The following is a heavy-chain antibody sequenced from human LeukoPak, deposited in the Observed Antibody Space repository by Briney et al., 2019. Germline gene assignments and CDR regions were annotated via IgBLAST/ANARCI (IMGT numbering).Heavy chain of an antibody. CDR3: ARPNYGDYIFGFDY. CDR2: IYYSGNT. D-gene: IGHD4-17*01. CDR1: GGSVSRSSYY. Sequence: SETLSLTCTVSGGSVSRSSYYWGWIRQPPGKGLERIGSIYYSGNTYYNPSLKSRVSISVDTSKNQFSLKMSSVTAADTAIYYCARPNYGDYIFGFDYWGQGTLVTVSS. J-gene: IGHJ4*02. V-gene: IGHV4-39*01.